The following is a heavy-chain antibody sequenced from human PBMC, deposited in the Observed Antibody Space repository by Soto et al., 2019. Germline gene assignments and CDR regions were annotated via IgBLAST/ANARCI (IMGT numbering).Heavy chain of an antibody. D-gene: IGHD6-25*01. Sequence: PSETLSLTCTVCGDTVNNGDYFCSWIRQSPGKGLEWLRYIYYTGSTYYRPSLKSRFQISMDKSKNQFSLRISAVTFANKVVYICARGAAEDFAAYYKQELDTWDPGLVDTVSS. CDR2: IYYTGST. J-gene: IGHJ5*02. V-gene: IGHV4-30-4*02. CDR1: GDTVNNGDYF. CDR3: ARGAAEDFAAYYKQELDT.